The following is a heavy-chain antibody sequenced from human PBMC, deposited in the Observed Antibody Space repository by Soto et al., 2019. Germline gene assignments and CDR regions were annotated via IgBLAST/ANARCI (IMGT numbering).Heavy chain of an antibody. CDR3: ARGLSSRGVVTTREGDY. CDR1: GGSFSGDY. CDR2: INHNGST. J-gene: IGHJ4*02. D-gene: IGHD2-21*02. Sequence: SSQALSLTCAVYGGSFSGDYWRWSRQPPGKGLEWIGEINHNGSTNFHPSLKSRVTISVDTSKNQFSLKLSSVTAADTAVYYCARGLSSRGVVTTREGDYWGQGTLVTVSS. V-gene: IGHV4-34*01.